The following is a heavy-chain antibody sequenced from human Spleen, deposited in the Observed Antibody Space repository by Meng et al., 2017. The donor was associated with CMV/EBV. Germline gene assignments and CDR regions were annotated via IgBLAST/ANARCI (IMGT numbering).Heavy chain of an antibody. V-gene: IGHV3-7*01. CDR2: IKQDGSEK. D-gene: IGHD3-3*01. CDR3: AREREELITTFGVATSSRYGMDV. CDR1: GFTFSSYW. Sequence: GESLKISCAASGFTFSSYWMSWVRQAPGKGLEWVANIKQDGSEKYYVDSVKGRFTISRDNAKNSLYLQMNSLRAEDTAVYYCAREREELITTFGVATSSRYGMDVWGQGNPGHRLL. J-gene: IGHJ6*02.